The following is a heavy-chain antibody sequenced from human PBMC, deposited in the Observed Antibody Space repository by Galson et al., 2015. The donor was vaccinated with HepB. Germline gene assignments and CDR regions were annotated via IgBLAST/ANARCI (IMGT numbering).Heavy chain of an antibody. CDR2: FDPEDGET. J-gene: IGHJ5*02. CDR3: ATVSNLERRFTYFWFDP. CDR1: GYTLTELS. Sequence: SVKVSCKVSGYTLTELSMHWVRQAPGKGLEWMGGFDPEDGETIYAQKFQGRVTVTEDTSTDTAYMELSSLRSEDTAAYYCATVSNLERRFTYFWFDPWGQGTLVTVSS. V-gene: IGHV1-24*01. D-gene: IGHD1-1*01.